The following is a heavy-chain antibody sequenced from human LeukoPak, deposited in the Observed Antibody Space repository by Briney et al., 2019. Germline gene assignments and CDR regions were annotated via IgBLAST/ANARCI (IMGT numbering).Heavy chain of an antibody. J-gene: IGHJ6*03. Sequence: ASVKVSCKASGYTFTSYDINWVRQATGQGLEWMGRMNPNSGNTGYAQKFQGRVTMTRNTSISTAYMELSSLRSEDTAVYYCYRGGSGSYWHYYYYMDVWGKGTTVTVSS. V-gene: IGHV1-8*01. CDR2: MNPNSGNT. CDR1: GYTFTSYD. D-gene: IGHD3-10*01. CDR3: YRGGSGSYWHYYYYMDV.